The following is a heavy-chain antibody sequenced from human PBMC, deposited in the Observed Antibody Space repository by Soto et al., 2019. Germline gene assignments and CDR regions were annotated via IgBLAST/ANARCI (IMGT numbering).Heavy chain of an antibody. D-gene: IGHD6-13*01. CDR3: AREVNSSPARGPNWFDP. V-gene: IGHV4-4*02. Sequence: QVQLQESGPGLVQPSGTLSLTCAVSGDSINNSNWWSWVRQTPGKGLEWIGETYHSGTTNYNPSLKTRVTISIDKSKNQFSLKMNSVTAAATAVYYCAREVNSSPARGPNWFDPWGQGPLVTVSS. CDR2: TYHSGTT. J-gene: IGHJ5*02. CDR1: GDSINNSNW.